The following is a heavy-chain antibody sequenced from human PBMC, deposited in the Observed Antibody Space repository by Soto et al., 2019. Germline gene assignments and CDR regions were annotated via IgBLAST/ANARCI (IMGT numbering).Heavy chain of an antibody. V-gene: IGHV4-34*01. Sequence: SETLSLTCAVYGGSFSGHYWSWIRQPPGKGLEWIGEINHRGSTNCNPSLKSRVTISVDTSKNQFSLKLSSVTAADTAVYYCARGMNTYDSGSYLVYWDQGMLVTVSS. J-gene: IGHJ4*02. D-gene: IGHD3-10*01. CDR2: INHRGST. CDR1: GGSFSGHY. CDR3: ARGMNTYDSGSYLVY.